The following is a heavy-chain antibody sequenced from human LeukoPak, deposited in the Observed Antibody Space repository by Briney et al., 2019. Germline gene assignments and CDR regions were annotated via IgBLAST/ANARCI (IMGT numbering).Heavy chain of an antibody. CDR2: ISGSGGST. Sequence: GGSLRLSCAASGFTFSSYAMSWVRQAPGKGLEWVSAISGSGGSTYYADSVKGRFTISRDNSKNTLYLQMNSLRAEDTAVYYCARVRDGYNYWYFDYWGQGTLVTVSS. V-gene: IGHV3-23*01. D-gene: IGHD5-12*01. CDR3: ARVRDGYNYWYFDY. CDR1: GFTFSSYA. J-gene: IGHJ4*02.